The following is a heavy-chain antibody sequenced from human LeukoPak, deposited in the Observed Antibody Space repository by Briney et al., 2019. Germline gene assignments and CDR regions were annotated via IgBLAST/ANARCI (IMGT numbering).Heavy chain of an antibody. CDR1: GGSISNYY. Sequence: PSETLSLTCTVSGGSISNYYWSWIRQPPGKGLEWIGYIYYSGSTNYNPSLKSRVTITVDTSKNQFSLKLSSVTAAGTAVYYCARRRGYSYDYWGQGTLVTVSS. V-gene: IGHV4-59*08. D-gene: IGHD5-18*01. CDR2: IYYSGST. CDR3: ARRRGYSYDY. J-gene: IGHJ4*02.